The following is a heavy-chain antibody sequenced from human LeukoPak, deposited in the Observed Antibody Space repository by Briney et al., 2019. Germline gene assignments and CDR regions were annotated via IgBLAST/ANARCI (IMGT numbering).Heavy chain of an antibody. CDR1: GITLSNYG. CDR2: ISGSGGST. V-gene: IGHV3-23*01. CDR3: AKDAFVDIVATVMFDP. J-gene: IGHJ5*02. D-gene: IGHD5-12*01. Sequence: PGGSLRLSCAVSGITLSNYGMSWVRQAPGKGLEWVAGISGSGGSTNYADSVKGRFTISRDNSKNTLYLQMNSLRAEDTAVYYCAKDAFVDIVATVMFDPWGQGTLVTVSS.